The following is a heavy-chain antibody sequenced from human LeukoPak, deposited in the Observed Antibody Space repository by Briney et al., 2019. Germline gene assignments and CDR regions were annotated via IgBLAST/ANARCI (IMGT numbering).Heavy chain of an antibody. CDR2: ISGSGGST. V-gene: IGHV3-23*01. CDR3: AKVALMGLYAYYMDV. D-gene: IGHD2-8*01. CDR1: GFTFSSYA. J-gene: IGHJ6*03. Sequence: PGGSLRLSCAASGFTFSSYAMSWVRQAPGKGPEWVSAISGSGGSTYYADSVKGRFTISRDNSKNTLYLQMNSLRAEDTAVYYCAKVALMGLYAYYMDVWGKGTTVTVSS.